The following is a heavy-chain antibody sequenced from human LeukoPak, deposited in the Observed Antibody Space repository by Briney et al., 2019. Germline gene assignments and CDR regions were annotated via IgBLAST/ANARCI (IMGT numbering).Heavy chain of an antibody. J-gene: IGHJ4*02. Sequence: PGGSLRLSCAASGVTFSSFSMNWVRQAPGKGLEWVSYISSSGNTIYYADSVKGRFTISRDNAKNSLYLQMNSLRAEDTAMYYCARWGFTGTYYYFDYWGQGTLVTVSS. V-gene: IGHV3-48*01. D-gene: IGHD1-7*01. CDR1: GVTFSSFS. CDR2: ISSSGNTI. CDR3: ARWGFTGTYYYFDY.